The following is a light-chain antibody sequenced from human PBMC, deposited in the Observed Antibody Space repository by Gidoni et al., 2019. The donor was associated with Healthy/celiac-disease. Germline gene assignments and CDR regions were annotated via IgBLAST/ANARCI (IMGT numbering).Light chain of an antibody. J-gene: IGKJ5*01. CDR1: QGISSY. CDR2: AAS. V-gene: IGKV1-9*01. Sequence: IQLTQSPSSLSASVGDRVTITCRASQGISSYLAWYQQKPGKAPKLLIYAASTLQSGVPSRFSGSGSGTDFTLTISSLQPEDFATYYCQQLNSYPRRITFGQGTRLEIE. CDR3: QQLNSYPRRIT.